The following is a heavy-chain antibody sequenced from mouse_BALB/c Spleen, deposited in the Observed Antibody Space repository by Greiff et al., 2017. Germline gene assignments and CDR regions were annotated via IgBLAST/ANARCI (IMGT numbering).Heavy chain of an antibody. J-gene: IGHJ3*01. CDR3: ARSGYYAFAY. D-gene: IGHD2-3*01. CDR1: GYSITSDYA. V-gene: IGHV3-2*02. Sequence: EVKLMESGPGLVKPSQSLSLTCTVTGYSITSDYAWNWIRQFPGNKLEWMGYISYSGSTSYNPSLKSRISITRDTSKNQFFLQLNSVTTEDTATYYCARSGYYAFAYWGQGTLVTVSA. CDR2: ISYSGST.